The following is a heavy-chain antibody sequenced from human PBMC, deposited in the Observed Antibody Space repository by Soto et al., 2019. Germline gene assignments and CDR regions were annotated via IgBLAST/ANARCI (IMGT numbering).Heavy chain of an antibody. CDR1: EFTFSSNA. V-gene: IGHV3-23*01. D-gene: IGHD2-2*01. CDR3: AKDRGTSIDVHRYFHYYGMDV. Sequence: EVQLLESGGGWGQPGGSLRLSCAASEFTFSSNAMTWVDQAPGTGREWVAPISGSGGTTNYTDSVKGRFTISRDNSKNTAYLQMNSLRAEDTAVYYCAKDRGTSIDVHRYFHYYGMDVWGQGTTVTVSS. CDR2: ISGSGGTT. J-gene: IGHJ6*02.